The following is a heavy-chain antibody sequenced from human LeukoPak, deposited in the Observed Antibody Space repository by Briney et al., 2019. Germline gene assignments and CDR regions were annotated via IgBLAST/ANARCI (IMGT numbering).Heavy chain of an antibody. CDR1: GHSVPSNSAA. V-gene: IGHV6-1*01. CDR2: TYYTSKWYN. CDR3: ARGYYCSSSSCYMSFDY. D-gene: IGHD2-2*02. J-gene: IGHJ4*02. Sequence: SQTLSLTCAISGHSVPSNSAAWNWIRQPPSGGLEWLGRTYYTSKWYNDYAPSVKGRITINPDTSKNQFSLQLNSVTPEDTAVYYCARGYYCSSSSCYMSFDYWGQGTLVTVSS.